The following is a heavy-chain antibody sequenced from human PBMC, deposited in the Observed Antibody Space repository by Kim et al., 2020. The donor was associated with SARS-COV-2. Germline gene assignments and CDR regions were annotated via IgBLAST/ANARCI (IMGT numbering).Heavy chain of an antibody. CDR2: IYYSGST. CDR3: ARHLLGSWFDP. Sequence: SETLSLTCTVSGGSISSSSYYWGWIRQPPGKGLEWIGSIYYSGSTYYNPSLKSRVTISVDTSKNQFSLKLSSVTAADTAVYYCARHLLGSWFDPWGQGTLVTVSS. J-gene: IGHJ5*02. D-gene: IGHD7-27*01. CDR1: GGSISSSSYY. V-gene: IGHV4-39*01.